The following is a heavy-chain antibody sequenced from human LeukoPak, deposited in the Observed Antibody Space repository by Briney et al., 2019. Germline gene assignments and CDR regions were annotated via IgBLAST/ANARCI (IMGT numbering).Heavy chain of an antibody. D-gene: IGHD6-13*01. CDR2: IYYSGST. V-gene: IGHV4-31*03. J-gene: IGHJ3*02. Sequence: SETLSLTCTVSGGSISSGGYYWSWTRQHPGKGLEWIGYIYYSGSTYYNPSLKSRVTISVDTSKNQFPLKLSSVTAADTAVYYCARPPRPYSPDAFDIWGQGTMVTVSS. CDR1: GGSISSGGYY. CDR3: ARPPRPYSPDAFDI.